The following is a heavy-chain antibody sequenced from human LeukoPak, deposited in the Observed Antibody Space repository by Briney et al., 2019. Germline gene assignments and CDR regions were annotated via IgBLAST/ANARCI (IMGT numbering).Heavy chain of an antibody. Sequence: GGSLRLSCAASGFTFSNYDTNWVRQAPGKGLEWVSYISSSSRIIYYADSLKGRFTISRDNAKNSLYLQLNSLRADDTAVYYCARGYSYGYNYWGQGTLVTVSS. V-gene: IGHV3-48*01. CDR1: GFTFSNYD. CDR3: ARGYSYGYNY. J-gene: IGHJ4*02. D-gene: IGHD5-18*01. CDR2: ISSSSRII.